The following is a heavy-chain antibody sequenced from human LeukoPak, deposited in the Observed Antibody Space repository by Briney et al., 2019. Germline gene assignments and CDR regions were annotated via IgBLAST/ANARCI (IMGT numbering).Heavy chain of an antibody. Sequence: PSETLSLTCTVPGGSISSSSYYWGWIRQPPGKGLEWIGSIYYSGSTYYNPSLKSRVTISVDTSKNQFSLKLSSVTAADTAVYYCARGRSGSSSGFDYWGQGTLVTVSS. CDR3: ARGRSGSSSGFDY. CDR1: GGSISSSSYY. D-gene: IGHD1-26*01. V-gene: IGHV4-39*07. J-gene: IGHJ4*02. CDR2: IYYSGST.